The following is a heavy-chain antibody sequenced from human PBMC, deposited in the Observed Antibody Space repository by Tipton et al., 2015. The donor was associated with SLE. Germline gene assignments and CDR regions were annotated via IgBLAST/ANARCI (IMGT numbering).Heavy chain of an antibody. V-gene: IGHV4-39*07. CDR3: ARDWCSSTSCYGYYYMDV. CDR2: IYYSGST. D-gene: IGHD2-2*01. CDR1: GGSISNRNYY. Sequence: TLSLTCTVSGGSISNRNYYWGWIRQPPGKGLEWIGSIYYSGSTYYNPSLKSRVTISVDTSKNQFSLKLSSVTAADTAVYYCARDWCSSTSCYGYYYMDVWGKGTTVTVSS. J-gene: IGHJ6*03.